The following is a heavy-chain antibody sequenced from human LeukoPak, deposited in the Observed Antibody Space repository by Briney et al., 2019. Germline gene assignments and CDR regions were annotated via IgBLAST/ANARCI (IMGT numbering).Heavy chain of an antibody. Sequence: GGSLRLSCAASGFTFSSYWMSWVRQAPGKGLEWVANIKQDGSEKYYVDSVKGRFTISRDNAKNSLYLQMNSLRAEDTAVCYCARDPIAAAGTMDYWGQGTLVTVSS. CDR3: ARDPIAAAGTMDY. J-gene: IGHJ4*02. CDR2: IKQDGSEK. CDR1: GFTFSSYW. V-gene: IGHV3-7*01. D-gene: IGHD6-13*01.